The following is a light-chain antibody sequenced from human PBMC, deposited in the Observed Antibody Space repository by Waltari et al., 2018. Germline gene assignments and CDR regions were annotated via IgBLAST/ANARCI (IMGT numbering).Light chain of an antibody. CDR3: SSHTATVPHV. V-gene: IGLV2-14*01. CDR2: DVS. J-gene: IGLJ1*01. CDR1: SNDVGGYGY. Sequence: QSALTQPASVSGSPGQSITISCTGTSNDVGGYGYVSWYQQYPGKAPKLLIYDVSYRPSGISTLFSGSKSGNTASLTISGLQAEDEADYYCSSHTATVPHVFGTGTRVTVV.